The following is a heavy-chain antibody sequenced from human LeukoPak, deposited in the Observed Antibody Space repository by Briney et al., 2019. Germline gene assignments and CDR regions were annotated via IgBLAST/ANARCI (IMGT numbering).Heavy chain of an antibody. V-gene: IGHV1-18*01. CDR2: ISAYNGNT. CDR1: GYTFTSYG. J-gene: IGHJ3*02. D-gene: IGHD2-21*02. CDR3: ARDSSTVYCGGDFFPGDAFDI. Sequence: ASVKVSFKASGYTFTSYGISWVRQAPGQGRAWVGWISAYNGNTHYTQKLPGRVTMTTDTTTSTDYMELRSLRSDDTAVYYCARDSSTVYCGGDFFPGDAFDIWGQGTMVTVSS.